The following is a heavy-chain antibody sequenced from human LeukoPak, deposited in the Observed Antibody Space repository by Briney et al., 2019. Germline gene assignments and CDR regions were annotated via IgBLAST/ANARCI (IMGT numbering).Heavy chain of an antibody. J-gene: IGHJ5*02. CDR1: GGAFSSYT. D-gene: IGHD3-10*01. CDR3: AREGAGTMVRGVPNWFDP. V-gene: IGHV1-69*04. Sequence: SVKVFCKASGGAFSSYTISWVRQAPGQGLEWMGRIIPILGIANYAQKFQGRVTITADKSTSTAYMELSSLRSEDTAVYYCAREGAGTMVRGVPNWFDPWGQGTLVTVSS. CDR2: IIPILGIA.